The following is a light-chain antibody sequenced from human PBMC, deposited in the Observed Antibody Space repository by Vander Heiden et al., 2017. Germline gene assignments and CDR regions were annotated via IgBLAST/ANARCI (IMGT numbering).Light chain of an antibody. Sequence: EIVLTQSPATLSLSPGERATLSCRASQSVSSYLAWYQQKPGQAPRLLIYDASNRATGITARFSGSGSGTDFTLTISSLEPEDFAVYYCQQRSNGPPALTFGHGTKVDIK. CDR2: DAS. J-gene: IGKJ3*01. CDR3: QQRSNGPPALT. CDR1: QSVSSY. V-gene: IGKV3-11*01.